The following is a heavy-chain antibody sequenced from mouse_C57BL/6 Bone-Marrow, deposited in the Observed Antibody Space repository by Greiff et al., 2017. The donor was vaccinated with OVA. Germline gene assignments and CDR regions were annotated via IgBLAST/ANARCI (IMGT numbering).Heavy chain of an antibody. CDR3: ARDDCAWFAY. V-gene: IGHV1-85*01. CDR2: IYPRAGST. CDR1: GYTFTSYD. J-gene: IGHJ3*01. D-gene: IGHD2-4*01. Sequence: QVQLQQSGPELVKPGASVKLSCKASGYTFTSYDINWVKQRPGQGLEWIGWIYPRAGSTKYNEKFKGKATLTVDTSSSTAYMELHSLTSEDSAVYFCARDDCAWFAYWGQGTLVTVSA.